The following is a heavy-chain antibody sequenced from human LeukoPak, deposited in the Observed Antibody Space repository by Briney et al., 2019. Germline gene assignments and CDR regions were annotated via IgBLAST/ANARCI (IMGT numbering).Heavy chain of an antibody. CDR3: ARGMPATAIRPYFDS. J-gene: IGHJ4*02. V-gene: IGHV3-66*01. CDR1: GFTVSNNY. CDR2: IYGSGST. D-gene: IGHD2-21*02. Sequence: GGSLRLSCTASGFTVSNNYMTWVRQAPGKGLEWVSVIYGSGSTFYADSVKGRFTISRDSYKNTLNLQMDSLRAEDTAVYYCARGMPATAIRPYFDSWGQGTLVTVSS.